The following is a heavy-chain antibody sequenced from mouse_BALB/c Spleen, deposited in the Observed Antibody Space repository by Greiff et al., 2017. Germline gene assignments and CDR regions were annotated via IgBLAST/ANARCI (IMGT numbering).Heavy chain of an antibody. J-gene: IGHJ4*01. Sequence: EVKLMESGPGLVKPSQSLSLTCSVTGYSITSGYYWNWIRQFPGNKLEWMGYISYDGSNNYNPSLKNRISITRDTSKNQFFLKLNSVTTEDTATYYCARDDYGSSAMDYWGQGTSVTVSS. V-gene: IGHV3-6*02. D-gene: IGHD1-1*01. CDR1: GYSITSGYY. CDR2: ISYDGSN. CDR3: ARDDYGSSAMDY.